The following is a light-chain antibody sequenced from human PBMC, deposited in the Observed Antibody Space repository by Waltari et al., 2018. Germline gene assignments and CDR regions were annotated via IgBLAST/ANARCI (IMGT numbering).Light chain of an antibody. CDR1: QGISSF. V-gene: IGKV1-9*01. Sequence: DIQMTQSPSSLSASVADRGTITCRASQGISSFLAWYQQKPGKAPKLLIYKASTLHSGVPSRFSGSGSGTDFTLTISSLQPEDFATYYCQQHNRNPPYSFGPGTKVEIK. CDR2: KAS. CDR3: QQHNRNPPYS. J-gene: IGKJ2*03.